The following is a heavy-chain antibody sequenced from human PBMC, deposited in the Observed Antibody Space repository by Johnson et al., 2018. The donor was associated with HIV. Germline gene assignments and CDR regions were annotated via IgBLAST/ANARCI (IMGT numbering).Heavy chain of an antibody. V-gene: IGHV3-30*03. J-gene: IGHJ3*02. Sequence: HVQLVESGGGVVQPGRSLRLSCAASGFTFNNYGMHWVRQAPGKGLEWVAVISYDGKNKYYADSVKGRFTISRDNSKNTLYLQMNSLRAEDTALYYCARVSDDYGGNPAAWGAFDIWGQGTMVTVSS. CDR2: ISYDGKNK. D-gene: IGHD4-23*01. CDR3: ARVSDDYGGNPAAWGAFDI. CDR1: GFTFNNYG.